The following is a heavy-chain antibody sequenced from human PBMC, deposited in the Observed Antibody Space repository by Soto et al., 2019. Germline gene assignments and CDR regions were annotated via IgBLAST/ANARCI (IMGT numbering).Heavy chain of an antibody. Sequence: PGGSLRLSCAASGFTFSSQPMSWVRQAPGKGLEWVAAIAESGGGAAYVGSVEGRFTISRDNAKSSVYLQMNSLRAEDTAVYYCAREGALKPFSSWGQGALVTVSS. CDR3: AREGALKPFSS. V-gene: IGHV3-23*01. CDR2: IAESGGGA. CDR1: GFTFSSQP. J-gene: IGHJ5*02.